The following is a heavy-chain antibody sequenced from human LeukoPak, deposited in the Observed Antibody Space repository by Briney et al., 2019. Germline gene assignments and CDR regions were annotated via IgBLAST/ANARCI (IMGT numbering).Heavy chain of an antibody. V-gene: IGHV3-23*01. D-gene: IGHD4-23*01. J-gene: IGHJ4*02. Sequence: PGGSLRLSCAASGFTFSSYAMSWVRQAPGKGLEWVSLISGSGGSTYYADSVKGRFTISRDNSKNTVYLQMNSLRAEDMAIYYCAGYGGFSKWGQGTHVTVSS. CDR1: GFTFSSYA. CDR2: ISGSGGST. CDR3: AGYGGFSK.